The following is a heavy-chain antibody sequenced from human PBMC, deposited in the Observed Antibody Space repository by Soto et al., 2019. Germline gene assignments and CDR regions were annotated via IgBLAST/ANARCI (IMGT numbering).Heavy chain of an antibody. CDR1: GFTFSNYW. Sequence: EVQLVESGGGLVQPGGSLRLSCAASGFTFSNYWMNWVRQAPGKGLEWVANINEDGSEKYYVDSAKGRFTISRDNAKNSLYLQRSSLRAEDTAVYYCARELFDYWGQGTLVTLSS. CDR2: INEDGSEK. V-gene: IGHV3-7*01. J-gene: IGHJ4*02. CDR3: ARELFDY.